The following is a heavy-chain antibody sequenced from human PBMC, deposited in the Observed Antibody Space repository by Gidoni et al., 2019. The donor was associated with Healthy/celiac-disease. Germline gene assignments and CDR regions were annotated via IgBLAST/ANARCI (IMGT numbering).Heavy chain of an antibody. Sequence: QVQLQSSVPGLVKPSQTLSLTCTVSGGSISSGGYYWRWIRQHPGKGLKWIGYIYYSGSTYYNPSLKSRVTMSVDTSKNQFSLKLSSVTAEDTAVYYCARRVRGDDAFDIWGQGTMVTVSS. V-gene: IGHV4-31*03. J-gene: IGHJ3*02. CDR2: IYYSGST. CDR1: GGSISSGGYY. CDR3: ARRVRGDDAFDI.